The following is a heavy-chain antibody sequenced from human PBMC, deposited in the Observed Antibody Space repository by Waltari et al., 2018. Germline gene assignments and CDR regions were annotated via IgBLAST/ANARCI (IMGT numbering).Heavy chain of an antibody. J-gene: IGHJ4*02. Sequence: QVQLVQSGADVKKPGASGKVSSKAAGYPSTSSYLTLVRQATVQGLGWMGWMNPNSGNTGYAQKFQGRVTMTRNTSISTAYMELSSLRSGDTAVYYCARTMRRVRVLDYWGQGTLVTVSS. V-gene: IGHV1-8*02. CDR2: MNPNSGNT. D-gene: IGHD2-2*01. CDR1: GYPSTSSY. CDR3: ARTMRRVRVLDY.